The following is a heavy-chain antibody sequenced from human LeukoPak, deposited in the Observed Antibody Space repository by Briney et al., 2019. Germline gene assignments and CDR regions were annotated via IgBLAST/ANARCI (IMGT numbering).Heavy chain of an antibody. D-gene: IGHD2-2*02. CDR1: GYTFTSYY. Sequence: ASVKVSCKSSGYTFTSYYMHWVRQAPGQGLEWMGIINPSGGSTTYAQKFQGRVTMTRETSTSTVYMGLSSLRSVDTAVYYCARGARRVDIVVVPAAINEPGFEYWGQGTLVTVSS. CDR2: INPSGGST. J-gene: IGHJ4*02. CDR3: ARGARRVDIVVVPAAINEPGFEY. V-gene: IGHV1-46*01.